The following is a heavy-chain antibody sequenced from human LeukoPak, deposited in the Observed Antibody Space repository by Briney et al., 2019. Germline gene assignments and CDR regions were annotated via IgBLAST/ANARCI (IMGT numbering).Heavy chain of an antibody. Sequence: ESLKISCKGSGYSFTSYWIGWVRQMPGKGLEWMGIIYPGDSDTRYSPSFQGQVTFSADKSITTAYLQWSSLKASDTAMYYCARLVAVAGLSWYFDYWGQGALVTVSS. CDR2: IYPGDSDT. V-gene: IGHV5-51*01. J-gene: IGHJ4*02. D-gene: IGHD6-19*01. CDR3: ARLVAVAGLSWYFDY. CDR1: GYSFTSYW.